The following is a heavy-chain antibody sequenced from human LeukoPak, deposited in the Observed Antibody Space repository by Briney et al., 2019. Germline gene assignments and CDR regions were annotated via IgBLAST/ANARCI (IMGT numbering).Heavy chain of an antibody. V-gene: IGHV1-2*02. CDR1: GYTFTSYG. CDR2: INPNSGGT. Sequence: ASVKVSCKASGYTFTSYGISWVRQAPGQGLEWMGWINPNSGGTNYAQKFQGRVTMTRDTSISTAYMELSRLRSDDTAVYYCARDLGRDGYNFYYWGQGTLVTVSS. J-gene: IGHJ4*02. D-gene: IGHD5-24*01. CDR3: ARDLGRDGYNFYY.